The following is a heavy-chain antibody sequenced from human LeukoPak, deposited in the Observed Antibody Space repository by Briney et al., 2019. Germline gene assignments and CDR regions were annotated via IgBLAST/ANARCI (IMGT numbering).Heavy chain of an antibody. CDR1: GGSFSGYY. J-gene: IGHJ3*02. CDR3: ARVIITIFGVVIDDAFDI. Sequence: SETLSLTCAVYGGSFSGYYWSWIRQPPGKGLEWIGEINHSGSTNYNPSLKSRVTISVDASKNQFSLKLSSVTAADTAVYYCARVIITIFGVVIDDAFDIWGQGTMVTVSS. V-gene: IGHV4-34*01. D-gene: IGHD3-3*01. CDR2: INHSGST.